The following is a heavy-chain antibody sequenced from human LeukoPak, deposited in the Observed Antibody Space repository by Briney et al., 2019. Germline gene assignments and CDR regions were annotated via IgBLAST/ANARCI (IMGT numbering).Heavy chain of an antibody. D-gene: IGHD5-18*01. CDR3: ARWATTGISYYDY. V-gene: IGHV4-4*09. Sequence: SETLSLTCTVSGGSISSYYWSWIRQPPGKGLEWIGYIYTSGSTNYNPSLKSRVTLSVDTSKNQFSLKLRSVTAADTAVYYCARWATTGISYYDYWGQGSLVTVSS. CDR1: GGSISSYY. CDR2: IYTSGST. J-gene: IGHJ4*02.